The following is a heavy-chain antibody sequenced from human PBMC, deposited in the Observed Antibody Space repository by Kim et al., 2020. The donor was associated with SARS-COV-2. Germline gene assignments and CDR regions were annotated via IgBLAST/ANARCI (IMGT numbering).Heavy chain of an antibody. CDR2: IKSKTDGGTT. J-gene: IGHJ4*02. CDR3: TTRRLWFGELVDY. CDR1: GFTFSNAW. V-gene: IGHV3-15*01. D-gene: IGHD3-10*01. Sequence: GGSLRLSCAASGFTFSNAWMSWVRQAPGKGLEWVGRIKSKTDGGTTDYAAPVKGRFTISRDDSKNTLYLQMNSLKTEDTAVYYCTTRRLWFGELVDYWGQGTLVTVSS.